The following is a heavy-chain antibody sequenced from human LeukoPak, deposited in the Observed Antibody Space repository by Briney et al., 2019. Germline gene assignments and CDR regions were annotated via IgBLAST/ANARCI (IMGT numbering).Heavy chain of an antibody. J-gene: IGHJ6*02. D-gene: IGHD6-6*01. V-gene: IGHV4-39*01. CDR3: ARHYSSSAWYYYYGMDV. CDR2: IYYSGST. CDR1: GGSISGSSYF. Sequence: SETLSLTCTVSGGSISGSSYFWGWIRQPPGKGLEWIGNIYYSGSTYYNPSLKSRVTISVDTSKNQFSLKLSSVTAADTAVYYCARHYSSSAWYYYYGMDVWGQGTTVTVSS.